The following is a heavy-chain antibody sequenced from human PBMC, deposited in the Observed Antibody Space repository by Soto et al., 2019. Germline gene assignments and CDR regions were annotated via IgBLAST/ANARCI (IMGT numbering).Heavy chain of an antibody. Sequence: ASVKVSCKASGYTFTSYGISWVRQAPGQGLEWMGWISAYNGNTNYAQKLQGRVTMTTDTSTSTAYMELRSLRAEDTAVFHCARDGERGYSYGYWFDPWGQGTLVTVSS. CDR2: ISAYNGNT. CDR1: GYTFTSYG. D-gene: IGHD5-18*01. J-gene: IGHJ5*02. CDR3: ARDGERGYSYGYWFDP. V-gene: IGHV1-18*01.